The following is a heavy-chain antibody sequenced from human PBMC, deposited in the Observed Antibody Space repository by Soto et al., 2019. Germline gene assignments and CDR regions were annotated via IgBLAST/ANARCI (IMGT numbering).Heavy chain of an antibody. CDR1: GGTFSSYA. J-gene: IGHJ4*02. CDR2: IIPIFGTA. Sequence: ASVKVSCKASGGTFSSYAISWVRQAPGQGLEWMGGIIPIFGTANYAQKFQGRVTITADESTSTAYMELSSLRSEDTAVYYCARVENTYDSSGRKGFFDYWGQGTLVTSPQ. V-gene: IGHV1-69*13. D-gene: IGHD3-22*01. CDR3: ARVENTYDSSGRKGFFDY.